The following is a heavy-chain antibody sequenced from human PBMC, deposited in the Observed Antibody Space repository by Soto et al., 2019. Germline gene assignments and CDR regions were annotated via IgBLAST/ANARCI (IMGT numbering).Heavy chain of an antibody. D-gene: IGHD3-22*01. V-gene: IGHV2-26*01. CDR2: ITFSSXEK. CDR1: GFSLRNARMG. J-gene: IGHJ6*03. Sequence: QVTLKESGPVLVKPTETLTLTCTVSGFSLRNARMGVSWIXXXXXXALEWLXHITFSSXEKSYNTSLKGRLTLSKDTSKXXXXXTXXXXXPVDTATYFCARMLAVNYYYYYVDVWGEGTTVTVSS. CDR3: ARMLAVNYYYYYVDV.